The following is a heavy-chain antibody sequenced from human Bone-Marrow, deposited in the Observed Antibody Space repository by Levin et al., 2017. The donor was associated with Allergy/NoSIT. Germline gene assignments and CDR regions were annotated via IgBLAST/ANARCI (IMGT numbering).Heavy chain of an antibody. CDR2: INEDGSEK. J-gene: IGHJ5*02. CDR3: ARDQFRRATIGARWFDP. Sequence: GESLKISCAASGFTFSNSWMSWVRQAPGKGLEWVANINEDGSEKYYVDSVKGRFTISRDNAKNSLFVQMNSLRVEDTAVYYCARDQFRRATIGARWFDPWGQGTLVTVSS. CDR1: GFTFSNSW. V-gene: IGHV3-7*01. D-gene: IGHD5-24*01.